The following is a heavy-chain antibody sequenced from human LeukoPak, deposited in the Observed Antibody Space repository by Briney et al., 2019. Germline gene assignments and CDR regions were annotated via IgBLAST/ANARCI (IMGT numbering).Heavy chain of an antibody. CDR3: ARVSKSNSPDGYYDFWSGYFGMDYYYYMDV. V-gene: IGHV1-46*01. J-gene: IGHJ6*03. Sequence: GASVKVSCKASGYTFTSYYMHWVRQAPGQGLEWMGIINPSGGSTSYAQKFQGRVTMTRDTSTSTVYMELSSLRSEDTAVYYCARVSKSNSPDGYYDFWSGYFGMDYYYYMDVWGKGTTVTVSS. CDR1: GYTFTSYY. D-gene: IGHD3-3*01. CDR2: INPSGGST.